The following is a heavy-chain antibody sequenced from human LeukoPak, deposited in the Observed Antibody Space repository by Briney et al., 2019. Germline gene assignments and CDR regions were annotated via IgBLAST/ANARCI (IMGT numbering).Heavy chain of an antibody. CDR1: GYTFTSYA. Sequence: ASVKVSCKASGYTFTSYAMHWVRQAPGQRLEWMGWINAGNGNTKYSQEFQGRVTITRDTSASTAYMELSSLRSEDMAVYYCARDQDVWGSFDYWGQGTLVTVSS. J-gene: IGHJ4*02. CDR3: ARDQDVWGSFDY. D-gene: IGHD3-16*01. CDR2: INAGNGNT. V-gene: IGHV1-3*03.